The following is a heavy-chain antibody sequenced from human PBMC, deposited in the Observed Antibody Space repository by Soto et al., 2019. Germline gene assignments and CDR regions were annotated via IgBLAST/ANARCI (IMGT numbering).Heavy chain of an antibody. CDR2: ISPYNGNT. CDR3: VRYFD. CDR1: GYIFITYG. Sequence: DSVQVSCTSSGYIFITYGISWVRQAPGQGLEWMGRISPYNGNTNYAQNLQGRVTMTTDTSTSTANMEPRSLRSADTAVDYWVRYFD. J-gene: IGHJ2*01. V-gene: IGHV1-18*01.